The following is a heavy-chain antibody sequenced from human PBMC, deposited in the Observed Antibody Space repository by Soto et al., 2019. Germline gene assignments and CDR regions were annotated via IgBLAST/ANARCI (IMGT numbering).Heavy chain of an antibody. CDR2: MNPNSGNT. V-gene: IGHV1-8*01. J-gene: IGHJ6*03. D-gene: IGHD6-6*01. Sequence: QVQLVQSGAEVKKPGASVKVSCKASGYTFTSYDINWVRQATGQGLEWMGWMNPNSGNTGYAQKFQGRVTMTRNTSISTAYMELSSLRSEDTAVYYCAGAEVPRAAPGYYYYYMDVWGKGTTVTVSS. CDR1: GYTFTSYD. CDR3: AGAEVPRAAPGYYYYYMDV.